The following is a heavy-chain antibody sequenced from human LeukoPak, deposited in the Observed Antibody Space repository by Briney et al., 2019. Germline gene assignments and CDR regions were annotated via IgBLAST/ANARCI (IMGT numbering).Heavy chain of an antibody. CDR1: EGTFSSYA. CDR3: ARQGDRGAFDI. CDR2: IIPIFGTA. V-gene: IGHV1-69*13. Sequence: SVKVSCKASEGTFSSYAISWVRQAPGQGLEWMGGIIPIFGTANYSQKFQGRVTITADESTSTAYMELSSLRSEDTAVYYCARQGDRGAFDIWGQGTMVTVSS. J-gene: IGHJ3*02.